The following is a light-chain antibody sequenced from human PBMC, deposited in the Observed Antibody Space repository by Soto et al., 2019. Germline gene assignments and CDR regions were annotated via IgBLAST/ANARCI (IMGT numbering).Light chain of an antibody. V-gene: IGKV3-20*01. CDR2: GAS. CDR1: QSVSNNY. Sequence: EIVMTQSTGTLSLSPVERATLACRASQSVSNNYLAWYQQKPGQAPRLLIYGASNRATGIPDRFSGSGSGTDFTLTISRLEPEDFAVYYCQQYGSSGTFGQGTKVDIK. CDR3: QQYGSSGT. J-gene: IGKJ1*01.